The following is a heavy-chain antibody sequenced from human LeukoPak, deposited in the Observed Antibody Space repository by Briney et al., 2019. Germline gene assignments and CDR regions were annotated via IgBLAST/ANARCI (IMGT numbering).Heavy chain of an antibody. CDR2: ISAYNGNT. J-gene: IGHJ4*02. Sequence: ASVKVSCKASGYSFTSYGISWVRQAPGQGLEWMGWISAYNGNTNHAQKLQGRVTMTTDTSTSTAYMELRSLRSDDTAVYYCARGPMFSGSYFEFLYWGQGTLITVSS. D-gene: IGHD1-26*01. V-gene: IGHV1-18*01. CDR3: ARGPMFSGSYFEFLY. CDR1: GYSFTSYG.